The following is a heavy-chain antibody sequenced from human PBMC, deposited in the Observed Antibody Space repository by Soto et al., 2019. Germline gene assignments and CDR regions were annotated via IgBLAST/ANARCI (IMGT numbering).Heavy chain of an antibody. Sequence: GGSLRLSCAASGFTFSDHYKDWVRQAPGKGLEWVGRTRNKANSYTTEYAASVKGRFTISRDDSKNSLYLQMNSLKTEDTAVYYCAREGYSYGFPYYYYYYMDVWGKGTTVTVSS. V-gene: IGHV3-72*01. CDR2: TRNKANSYTT. CDR3: AREGYSYGFPYYYYYYMDV. D-gene: IGHD5-18*01. CDR1: GFTFSDHY. J-gene: IGHJ6*03.